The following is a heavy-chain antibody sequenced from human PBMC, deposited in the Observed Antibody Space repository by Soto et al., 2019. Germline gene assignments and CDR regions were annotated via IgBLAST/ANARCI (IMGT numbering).Heavy chain of an antibody. CDR2: IYFTGST. J-gene: IGHJ5*02. CDR3: ARVILGNWFDP. V-gene: IGHV4-59*01. D-gene: IGHD3-16*01. CDR1: GGSISSYY. Sequence: PSETLSLTCTVSGGSISSYYWSWIRQPPGKGLEWIGYIYFTGSTYYNPSLKSRVTISVDTSKDQFSLMLSSVTAADTAMYYCARVILGNWFDPWGQGTLVTVSS.